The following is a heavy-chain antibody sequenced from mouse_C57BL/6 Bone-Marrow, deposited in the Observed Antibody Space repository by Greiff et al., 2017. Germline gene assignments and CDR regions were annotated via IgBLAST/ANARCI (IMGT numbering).Heavy chain of an antibody. CDR1: GYSITSGYY. J-gene: IGHJ4*01. CDR2: ISYDGSN. D-gene: IGHD1-1*01. Sequence: ESGPGLVKPSQSLSLTCSVTGYSITSGYYWNWIRQFPGNKLEWMGYISYDGSNNYNPSLKNRISITRDTSKNQFFLKLNSVTTEDTATYYCARGPYDYGSSSYYYAMDYWGQGTSVTVSS. V-gene: IGHV3-6*01. CDR3: ARGPYDYGSSSYYYAMDY.